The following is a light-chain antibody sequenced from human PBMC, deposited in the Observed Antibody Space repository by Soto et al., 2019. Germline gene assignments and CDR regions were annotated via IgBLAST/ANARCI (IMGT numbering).Light chain of an antibody. J-gene: IGLJ2*01. CDR1: KLGERF. Sequence: SYELTQPPSVSVSPGQTASITCSGDKLGERFACWYQQKAGQSPVMVIYHDTKRPSGIPERFSGSNSGNTATLTISGTQAIDEADYYCQAWDSSTGVVFGGGTKLTVL. CDR3: QAWDSSTGVV. CDR2: HDT. V-gene: IGLV3-1*01.